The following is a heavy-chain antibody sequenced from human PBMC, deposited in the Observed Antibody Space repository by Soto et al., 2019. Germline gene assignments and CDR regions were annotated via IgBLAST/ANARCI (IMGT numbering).Heavy chain of an antibody. D-gene: IGHD3-3*01. J-gene: IGHJ5*02. V-gene: IGHV4-31*03. CDR1: GGSISSGDYY. CDR3: ARWWSGSRQGFDP. CDR2: IYYSGST. Sequence: QVQLQESGPGLVKPSQTLSLTCTVSGGSISSGDYYWSGFRQHPGKGLEWIGYIYYSGSTSYNPSLKSRVTISVDTSKNQFSLKLSSVTAAATAVYYCARWWSGSRQGFDPWGQGTLVTVSS.